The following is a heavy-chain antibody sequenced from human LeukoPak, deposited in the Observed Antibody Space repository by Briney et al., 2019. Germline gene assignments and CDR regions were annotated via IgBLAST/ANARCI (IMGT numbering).Heavy chain of an antibody. CDR1: EFTFASYE. CDR3: AKDPVHSSSWQYYFDY. V-gene: IGHV3-30*18. D-gene: IGHD6-13*01. CDR2: ISYDGSNK. J-gene: IGHJ4*02. Sequence: GGSLRLSCAASEFTFASYEMNWVRQAPGKGLEWVAVISYDGSNKYYADSVKGRFTISRDNSKNTLYLQMNSLRAEDTAVYYCAKDPVHSSSWQYYFDYWGQGTLVTVSS.